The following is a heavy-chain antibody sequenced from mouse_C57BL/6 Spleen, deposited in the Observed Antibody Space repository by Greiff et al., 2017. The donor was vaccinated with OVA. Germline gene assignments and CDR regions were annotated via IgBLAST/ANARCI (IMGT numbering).Heavy chain of an antibody. V-gene: IGHV2-2*01. J-gene: IGHJ2*01. D-gene: IGHD4-1*01. Sequence: VKLMESGPGLVQPSQSLSITCTVSGFSLTSYGVHWVRQSPGKGLEWLGVIWSGGSADYNAAFISRLSISKDNSKSQVFFKMNSLQADDTAIYYCATFNWDGTFYFDYWGQGTTLTVSS. CDR3: ATFNWDGTFYFDY. CDR1: GFSLTSYG. CDR2: IWSGGSA.